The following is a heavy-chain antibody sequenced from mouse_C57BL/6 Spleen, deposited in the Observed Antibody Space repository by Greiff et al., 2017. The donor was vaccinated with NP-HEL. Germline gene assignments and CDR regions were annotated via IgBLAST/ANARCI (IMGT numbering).Heavy chain of an antibody. V-gene: IGHV1-15*01. D-gene: IGHD2-5*01. CDR2: IDPETGGT. CDR1: GYTFTDYE. CDR3: TRDGSNYPYYYAMDY. Sequence: VKLQESGAELVRPGASVTLSCKASGYTFTDYEMHWVKQTPVHGLEWIGAIDPETGGTAYNQKFKGKAILTADKSSSTAYMELRSLTSEDSAVYYCTRDGSNYPYYYAMDYWGQGTSVTVSS. J-gene: IGHJ4*01.